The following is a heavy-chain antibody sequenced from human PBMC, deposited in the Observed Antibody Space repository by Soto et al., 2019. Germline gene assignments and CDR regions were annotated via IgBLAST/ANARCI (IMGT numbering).Heavy chain of an antibody. D-gene: IGHD3-22*01. J-gene: IGHJ4*02. Sequence: PGGSLRLSCAASGITFSNDSMNWVRQAPGKGLEWVSYISSRSNTIYYADSAKGRFTISRDNAKNSLYLQMNSLRDEDTAVYYCARDLNYYDSSAYQYWGQGTLVTSPQ. CDR3: ARDLNYYDSSAYQY. V-gene: IGHV3-48*02. CDR2: ISSRSNTI. CDR1: GITFSNDS.